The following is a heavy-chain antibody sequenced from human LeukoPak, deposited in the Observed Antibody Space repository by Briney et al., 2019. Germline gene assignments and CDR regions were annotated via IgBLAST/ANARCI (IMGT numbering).Heavy chain of an antibody. Sequence: GGSLRLSCAASGFTFSSYWTSWVRQAPGKGLEWVANIKQDGSEKYYVDSEKGRFTISRDNAKNSLYLQMNSLRAEDTAVYYCARGDAPGYWGQGTLVTVSS. CDR2: IKQDGSEK. V-gene: IGHV3-7*01. J-gene: IGHJ4*02. CDR3: ARGDAPGY. CDR1: GFTFSSYW.